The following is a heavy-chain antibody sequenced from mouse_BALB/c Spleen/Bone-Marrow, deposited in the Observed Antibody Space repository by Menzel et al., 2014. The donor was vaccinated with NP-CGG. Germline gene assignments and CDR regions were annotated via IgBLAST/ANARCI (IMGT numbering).Heavy chain of an antibody. J-gene: IGHJ4*01. V-gene: IGHV3-8*02. CDR2: ISHSGST. CDR1: GDSITSGY. D-gene: IGHD2-14*01. Sequence: EVQLQESGPSLVKPSQTLSLTCSVTGDSITSGYWNWIRKFPGNKLEYMGYISHSGSTYYNPSLKSRIFITRDTSKNQYYLQLNSVTTEDTATYYCARAGYRYDVGYAMDYWGQGTSVTVSS. CDR3: ARAGYRYDVGYAMDY.